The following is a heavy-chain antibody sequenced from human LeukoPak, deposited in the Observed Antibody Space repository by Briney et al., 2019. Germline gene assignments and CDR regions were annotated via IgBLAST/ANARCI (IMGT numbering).Heavy chain of an antibody. CDR2: IHYSGDT. Sequence: SETLSFTCTVSGGSISSGTYYWAWIRQPPGKRPEWIGTIHYSGDTYYNPSLKSRVTISVDPPKKQFFLNLSSVTAADTAVYYCASVLRLGELSPDYWGQGTLVTVSS. J-gene: IGHJ4*02. CDR1: GGSISSGTYY. D-gene: IGHD3-16*02. CDR3: ASVLRLGELSPDY. V-gene: IGHV4-39*01.